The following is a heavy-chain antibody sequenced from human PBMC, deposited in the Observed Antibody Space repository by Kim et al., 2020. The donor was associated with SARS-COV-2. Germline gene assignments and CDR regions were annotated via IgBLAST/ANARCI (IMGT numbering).Heavy chain of an antibody. J-gene: IGHJ6*03. CDR2: IKQDGSEK. CDR3: ARDLAQAAAGILLWYYYYYMDV. D-gene: IGHD6-13*01. Sequence: GGSLRLSCAASGFTFSSYWMSWVRQAPGKGLEWVANIKQDGSEKYYVDSVKGRFTISRDNAKNSLYLQMNSLRAEDTAVYYCARDLAQAAAGILLWYYYYYMDVWGKGTTVTVSS. CDR1: GFTFSSYW. V-gene: IGHV3-7*01.